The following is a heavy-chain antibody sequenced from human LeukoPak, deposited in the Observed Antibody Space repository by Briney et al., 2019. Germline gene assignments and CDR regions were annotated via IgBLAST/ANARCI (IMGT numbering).Heavy chain of an antibody. Sequence: SETLSLICAVYGGSFSGYYWSWIRQPPGKGLEWIGEINHSGSTNYNPSLKSRVTISVDTSKNRFSLKLSSVTAADTAVYYCARGYYDFWSGYYITQKPFDYWGQGTLVTVSS. J-gene: IGHJ4*02. CDR3: ARGYYDFWSGYYITQKPFDY. D-gene: IGHD3-3*01. V-gene: IGHV4-34*01. CDR2: INHSGST. CDR1: GGSFSGYY.